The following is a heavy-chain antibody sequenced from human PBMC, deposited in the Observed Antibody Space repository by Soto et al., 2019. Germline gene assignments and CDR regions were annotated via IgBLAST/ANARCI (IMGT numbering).Heavy chain of an antibody. CDR2: ITAFNGNT. J-gene: IGHJ4*02. V-gene: IGHV1-18*01. CDR1: GYTFTDYV. D-gene: IGHD3-3*01. CDR3: ARISQSDFWSGYYYFFDY. Sequence: QVHLVQSGAEVAKPGASVKVSCKASGYTFTDYVISWVRQPPGQGLQWMGWITAFNGNTKYAQQFQGRVNMTTDTSTSTAYMELRSLESDDTAVYYCARISQSDFWSGYYYFFDYWGQGHLVTVSS.